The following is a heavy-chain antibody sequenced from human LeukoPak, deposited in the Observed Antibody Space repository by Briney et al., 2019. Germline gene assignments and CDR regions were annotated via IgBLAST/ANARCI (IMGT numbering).Heavy chain of an antibody. V-gene: IGHV4-39*01. J-gene: IGHJ4*02. D-gene: IGHD6-6*01. Sequence: SETLSLTCTVSGGSISSYYWGWIRQPPGKGLEWIGSIYYSGSTYYNPSLKSRVTISVDTSKNQFSLKLSSVTAADTAVYYCARHGYSSSSIGDFDYWGQGTLVTVSS. CDR1: GGSISSYY. CDR3: ARHGYSSSSIGDFDY. CDR2: IYYSGST.